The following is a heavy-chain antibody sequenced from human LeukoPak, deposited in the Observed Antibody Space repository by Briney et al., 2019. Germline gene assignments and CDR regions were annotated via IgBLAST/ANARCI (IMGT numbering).Heavy chain of an antibody. V-gene: IGHV4-59*01. CDR2: IYYSGST. CDR3: ARDLLSTAGYFDY. Sequence: SDTLSLTCTVSGGSISSYYWSWIRQPPGKGLEWIGYIYYSGSTNYNPSLKSRVTISVDTSKNQFSLNLSSVTAADTAVYYCARDLLSTAGYFDYWGQGTLVTVSS. D-gene: IGHD6-19*01. J-gene: IGHJ4*02. CDR1: GGSISSYY.